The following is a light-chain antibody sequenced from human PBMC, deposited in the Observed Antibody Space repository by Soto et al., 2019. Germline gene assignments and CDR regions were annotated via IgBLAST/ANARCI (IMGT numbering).Light chain of an antibody. J-gene: IGKJ1*01. V-gene: IGKV1-5*03. CDR1: QTIGSL. Sequence: DVQMTQSPSTLSASVGDRVTITCRASQTIGSLLAWYQQKPGKAPNLLLYKASSLESGVPSRCSGSGFGTEFTLTSTGLQPDDFSTYYRQHYNSWAFGQGTKVEI. CDR3: QHYNSWA. CDR2: KAS.